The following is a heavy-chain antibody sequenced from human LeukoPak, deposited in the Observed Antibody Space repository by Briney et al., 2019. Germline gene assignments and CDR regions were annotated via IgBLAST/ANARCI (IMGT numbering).Heavy chain of an antibody. CDR2: ISSSSSYI. V-gene: IGHV3-21*01. J-gene: IGHJ4*02. CDR1: GFTFSSYS. Sequence: PGGSLRLSCAASGFTFSSYSMNWDRQAPGKGLEWVSSISSSSSYIYYADSVKGRFTISRDNAKNSLYLQMNSLRAEDTAVYYCARDPGSLDSNSIPDYWGQGTLVTVSS. D-gene: IGHD4-11*01. CDR3: ARDPGSLDSNSIPDY.